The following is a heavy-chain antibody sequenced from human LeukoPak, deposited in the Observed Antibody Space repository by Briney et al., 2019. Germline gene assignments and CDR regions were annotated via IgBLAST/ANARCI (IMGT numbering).Heavy chain of an antibody. Sequence: GGSLRLSCAASGFTFSSYGMHWVRQAPGKGLEWVAVISYDGSNKYYADSVKGRFTISRDNSKNTLYLQMNSLRAEDTAVYYCAKEWRFGEPAQADWFDPWGQGTLVTVSS. CDR3: AKEWRFGEPAQADWFDP. CDR2: ISYDGSNK. D-gene: IGHD3-10*01. J-gene: IGHJ5*02. CDR1: GFTFSSYG. V-gene: IGHV3-30*18.